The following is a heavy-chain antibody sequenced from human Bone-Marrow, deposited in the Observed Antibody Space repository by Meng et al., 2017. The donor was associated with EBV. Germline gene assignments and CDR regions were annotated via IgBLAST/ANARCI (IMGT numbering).Heavy chain of an antibody. CDR2: ISRSGDST. CDR3: APGAYGY. Sequence: QVVEARGGLVQPRGSSILSCAASGFTFTTYSMSWVRQAPGKGMEWVSAISRSGDSTYYSDSVKGWFPISRDNSKNTLYLQMNSLRAEDTAVYYCAPGAYGYWGQGTLVTVSS. J-gene: IGHJ4*02. V-gene: IGHV3-23*04. D-gene: IGHD5-12*01. CDR1: GFTFTTYS.